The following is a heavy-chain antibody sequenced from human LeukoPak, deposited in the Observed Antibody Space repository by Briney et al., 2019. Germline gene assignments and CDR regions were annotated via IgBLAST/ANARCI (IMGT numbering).Heavy chain of an antibody. D-gene: IGHD3-3*01. CDR3: ARDLTIFGVVYDY. CDR1: GFTFSSYW. Sequence: GGSLRLSCAASGFTFSSYWMSWVRQAPGKGLEWVANIKQDGSEKYYVDSVKGRFTISRDNAKNSLYLQMNSLRAEDTAVYYCARDLTIFGVVYDYWGQGTLVTVSS. CDR2: IKQDGSEK. J-gene: IGHJ4*02. V-gene: IGHV3-7*01.